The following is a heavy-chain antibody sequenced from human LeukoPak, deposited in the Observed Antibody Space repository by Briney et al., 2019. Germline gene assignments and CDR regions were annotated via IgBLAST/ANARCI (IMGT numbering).Heavy chain of an antibody. CDR1: GFTFSDYY. Sequence: GGSLRLSCAASGFTFSDYYMSWVRQAPGKGLEWVSAISGSGGSTYYADSVKGRFTISRDNSKNTVYLQMNSLRAEDTAVYYCAKGTVWGVRAFDIWGQGTMVTVSS. V-gene: IGHV3-23*01. CDR3: AKGTVWGVRAFDI. CDR2: ISGSGGST. J-gene: IGHJ3*02. D-gene: IGHD7-27*01.